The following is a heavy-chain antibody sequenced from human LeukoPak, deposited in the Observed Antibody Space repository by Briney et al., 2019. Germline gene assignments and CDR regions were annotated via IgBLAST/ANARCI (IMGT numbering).Heavy chain of an antibody. D-gene: IGHD3-22*01. J-gene: IGHJ2*01. CDR2: ISGSGGTT. CDR1: GFTLSSHA. Sequence: GGSLILSCAASGFTLSSHAMSWVRQAPGKGLEWVSTISGSGGTTYFADSVKGRFSISRDNSKSTLDLQMDSLRADDTAIYYCAKNPEVYYYDTSGQNWYFDLWGRGTLVTVSS. CDR3: AKNPEVYYYDTSGQNWYFDL. V-gene: IGHV3-23*01.